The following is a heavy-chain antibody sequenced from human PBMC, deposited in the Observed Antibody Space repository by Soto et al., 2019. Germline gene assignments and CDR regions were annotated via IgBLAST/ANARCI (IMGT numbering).Heavy chain of an antibody. CDR1: GYTFTGYY. Sequence: GASVKVSCKASGYTFTGYYMHWVRQAPGQGLEWMGWINPNSGGTNYAQKFQGWVTMTRDTSISTAYMELSRLRSDDTAVYYCARVQSYYDSSHNWFDPWGQGTLVTVSS. CDR3: ARVQSYYDSSHNWFDP. J-gene: IGHJ5*02. V-gene: IGHV1-2*04. CDR2: INPNSGGT. D-gene: IGHD3-22*01.